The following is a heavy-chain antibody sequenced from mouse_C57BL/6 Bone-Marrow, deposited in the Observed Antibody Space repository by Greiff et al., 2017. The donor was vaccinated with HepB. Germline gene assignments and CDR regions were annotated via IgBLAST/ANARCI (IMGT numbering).Heavy chain of an antibody. V-gene: IGHV3-6*01. CDR2: ISYDGSN. J-gene: IGHJ2*01. CDR1: GYSITSGYY. Sequence: EVQVVESGPGLVKPSQSLSLTCSVTGYSITSGYYWNWIRQFPGNKLEWMGYISYDGSNNYNPSLKNRISITRDTSKNQFFLKLNSVTTEDTATYYCARDPITTVVAFDYWGQGTTLTVSS. D-gene: IGHD1-1*01. CDR3: ARDPITTVVAFDY.